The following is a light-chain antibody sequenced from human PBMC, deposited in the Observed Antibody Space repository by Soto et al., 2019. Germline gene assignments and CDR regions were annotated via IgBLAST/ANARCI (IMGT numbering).Light chain of an antibody. CDR2: RNN. CDR1: SSNIGSNY. J-gene: IGLJ2*01. CDR3: AAWDDSLSGREV. Sequence: QSVLTQPPSASGTPGQRVTISCSGSSSNIGSNYVYWYQQLPGTAPKLLIYRNNQRPSGVPDRFSGSKSGTSASLAISGLRSEAEADYYCAAWDDSLSGREVFGGGTKVTVL. V-gene: IGLV1-47*01.